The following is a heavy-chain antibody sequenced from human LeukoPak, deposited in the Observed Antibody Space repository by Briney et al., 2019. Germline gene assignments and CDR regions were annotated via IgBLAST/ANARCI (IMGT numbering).Heavy chain of an antibody. CDR3: ARDRGGKYGMDV. V-gene: IGHV1-46*01. Sequence: ASVTVSCKASGYTFTSYYMHWVRQAPEQGLEWMGIINPSGGSTSYAQKFQGRVTMTRDTSTSTVYMELSRLRSEDTAVYYGARDRGGKYGMDVWGQGTTVTVSS. CDR2: INPSGGST. D-gene: IGHD3-10*01. J-gene: IGHJ6*02. CDR1: GYTFTSYY.